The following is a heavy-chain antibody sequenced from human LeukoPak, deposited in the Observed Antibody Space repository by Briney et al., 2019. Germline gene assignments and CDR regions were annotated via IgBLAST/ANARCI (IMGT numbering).Heavy chain of an antibody. D-gene: IGHD1-26*01. CDR3: AKTERSGSYDY. CDR1: GFTFSGYG. J-gene: IGHJ4*02. CDR2: ISYDGSEK. V-gene: IGHV3-30*18. Sequence: QPGRSLRLSCAASGFTFSGYGMHWVRQAPGKGLEWVAVISYDGSEKYYADSVKGRFTISRDNSKNTLYLQMNSLRGEDTAVYYCAKTERSGSYDYWGQGTLVTVSP.